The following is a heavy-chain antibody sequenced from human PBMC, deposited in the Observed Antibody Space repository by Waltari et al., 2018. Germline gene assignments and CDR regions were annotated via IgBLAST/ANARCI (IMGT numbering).Heavy chain of an antibody. V-gene: IGHV1-2*04. D-gene: IGHD3-3*01. CDR3: ARGPVLRFLEWLLLSDY. J-gene: IGHJ4*02. Sequence: QVQLVQSGAEVKKPGASVKVSCKASGYTFTGYYMHWVRQAPGQGLEWMGWINPNRGGTNYAQKFQGWVTMTRDTSISTAYMELSRLRSDDTAVYYCARGPVLRFLEWLLLSDYWGQGTLVTVSS. CDR2: INPNRGGT. CDR1: GYTFTGYY.